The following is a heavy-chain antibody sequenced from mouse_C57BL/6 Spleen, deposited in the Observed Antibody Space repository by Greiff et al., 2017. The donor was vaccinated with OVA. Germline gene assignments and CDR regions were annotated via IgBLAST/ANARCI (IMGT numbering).Heavy chain of an antibody. D-gene: IGHD1-1*01. Sequence: QVQLQQPGAELVKPGASVKLSCKASGYTFTSYWMHWVKQRPGQGLEWIGMIYPNSGSTNYNEKFKSKATLTVDKSSSTAYMQLSSLTSEDSAVYYCAREVGYYGSRDYWGQGTTLTVSS. CDR1: GYTFTSYW. J-gene: IGHJ2*01. CDR2: IYPNSGST. CDR3: AREVGYYGSRDY. V-gene: IGHV1-64*01.